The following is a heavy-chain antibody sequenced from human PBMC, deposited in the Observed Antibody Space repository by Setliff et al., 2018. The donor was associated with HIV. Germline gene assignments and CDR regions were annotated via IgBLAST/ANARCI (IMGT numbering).Heavy chain of an antibody. Sequence: PGESLKISCKGSGYSFTSYWIGWVRQMPGKGLEWMGIISPDDSDSRYSPSFQGQVTISADKSISTAYLQWSSLKASDTAMYYCASGRKKNYDLFTGYYRILGGDFDYWGQGTLVTVSS. V-gene: IGHV5-51*01. CDR1: GYSFTSYW. D-gene: IGHD3-9*01. CDR3: ASGRKKNYDLFTGYYRILGGDFDY. CDR2: ISPDDSDS. J-gene: IGHJ4*02.